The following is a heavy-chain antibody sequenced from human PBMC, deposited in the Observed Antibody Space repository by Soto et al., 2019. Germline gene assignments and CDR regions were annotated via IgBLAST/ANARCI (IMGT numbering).Heavy chain of an antibody. CDR2: TYYRGFWQT. V-gene: IGHV6-1*01. CDR1: GDSVSSNDAV. CDR3: ARLVGHSWLDH. Sequence: QVQLQQSGPGLVKPSQTLSLTCAISGDSVSSNDAVWNWIRQSPSRGFERLGRTYYRGFWQTEYAVSVKGRMTIHPDASKNQFSLQLTPMTPEDTAMYYCARLVGHSWLDHWGQGTLVTFSA. J-gene: IGHJ5*02. D-gene: IGHD6-6*01.